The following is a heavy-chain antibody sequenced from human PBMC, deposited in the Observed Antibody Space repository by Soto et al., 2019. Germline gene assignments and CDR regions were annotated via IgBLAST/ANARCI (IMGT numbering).Heavy chain of an antibody. CDR1: GGTFSSYT. CDR3: AREGDCSSTSCYHYYYYYYMDV. D-gene: IGHD2-2*01. Sequence: QVQLVQSGAEVKKPGSSVKVSCKASGGTFSSYTISWVRQAPGQGLEWMGRIIPILGIANYAQKFQGRVTITADKSTSTAYMELSSLRSEDTAVYYCAREGDCSSTSCYHYYYYYYMDVWGKGTTVTVSS. J-gene: IGHJ6*03. V-gene: IGHV1-69*08. CDR2: IIPILGIA.